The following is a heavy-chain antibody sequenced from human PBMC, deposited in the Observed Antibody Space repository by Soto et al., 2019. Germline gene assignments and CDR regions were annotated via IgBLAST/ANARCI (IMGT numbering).Heavy chain of an antibody. Sequence: QVQLVQSGAEVKKPGSSVKVSCKASGGTFRSYAISWVRQAPGQGLEWMGGIIPIYGTPNYAQKFQGRVTITADASTTTAYMALSSLRSEDTAVYYCATARSAAAGDDAFDICGQGTMVTVSS. J-gene: IGHJ3*02. CDR2: IIPIYGTP. V-gene: IGHV1-69*01. CDR1: GGTFRSYA. D-gene: IGHD6-13*01. CDR3: ATARSAAAGDDAFDI.